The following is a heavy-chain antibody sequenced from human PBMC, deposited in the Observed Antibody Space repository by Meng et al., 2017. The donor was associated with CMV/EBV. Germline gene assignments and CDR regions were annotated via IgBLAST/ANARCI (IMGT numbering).Heavy chain of an antibody. D-gene: IGHD6-19*01. V-gene: IGHV1-24*01. J-gene: IGHJ4*02. CDR3: ATYIFGGWYSFDY. Sequence: GAEVQKPVASVKVSFKVSGYTHLELSMHWVRQAPGQGLEWMGGFDPEDGETIYAQKFQGRVTMTEDTSTDTAYMELSSLRSEDTAVYYCATYIFGGWYSFDYWGQGTLVTVSS. CDR1: GYTHLELS. CDR2: FDPEDGET.